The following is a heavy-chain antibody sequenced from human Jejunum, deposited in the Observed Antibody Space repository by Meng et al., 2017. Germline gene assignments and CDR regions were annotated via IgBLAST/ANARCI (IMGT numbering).Heavy chain of an antibody. V-gene: IGHV3-7*01. Sequence: GESLKISCVGSEFTLSSDWMAWFRQTPGERLEWLANIRQGGNEKTHADSVKGRFTISRDNAKNSLYLQMNSLRAEDTAVYYCATDRHGGASDIWGQGTLVTVSS. J-gene: IGHJ3*02. CDR2: IRQGGNEK. CDR3: ATDRHGGASDI. D-gene: IGHD2-15*01. CDR1: EFTLSSDW.